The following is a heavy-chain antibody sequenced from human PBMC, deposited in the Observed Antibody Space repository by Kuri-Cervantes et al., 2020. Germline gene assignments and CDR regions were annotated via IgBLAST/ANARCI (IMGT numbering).Heavy chain of an antibody. CDR1: GYTFSSYA. V-gene: IGHV3-23*01. Sequence: SCKASGYTFSSYAMSWVRQAPGKGLEWVSAISGSGGSTYYADSVKGRFTISRDNSKNTLYLQMNSLRAEDTAVYYCARAYVDATFDYWGQGTLVTVSS. CDR2: ISGSGGST. J-gene: IGHJ4*02. D-gene: IGHD3-16*01. CDR3: ARAYVDATFDY.